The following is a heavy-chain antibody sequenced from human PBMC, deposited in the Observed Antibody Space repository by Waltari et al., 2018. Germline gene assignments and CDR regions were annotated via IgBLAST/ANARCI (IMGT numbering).Heavy chain of an antibody. CDR3: ATALRGIVVVITHAVAFDI. D-gene: IGHD3-22*01. CDR2: CDPEDGET. CDR1: GYTLTELS. Sequence: QVQLVQSGAEVKKPGASVKVSCKVSGYTLTELSMHWVRQAPGKGLEWMGGCDPEDGETIYAQKFQSRVTMTEDTATDTAYMELSSLRSEDTAVYYCATALRGIVVVITHAVAFDIWGQGTMVTVSS. V-gene: IGHV1-24*01. J-gene: IGHJ3*02.